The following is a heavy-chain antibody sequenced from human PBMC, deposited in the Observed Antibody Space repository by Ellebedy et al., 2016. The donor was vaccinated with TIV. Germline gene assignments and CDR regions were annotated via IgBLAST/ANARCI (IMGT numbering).Heavy chain of an antibody. J-gene: IGHJ4*02. CDR2: ISYSGLT. D-gene: IGHD3-10*01. CDR3: RKFGDIARDY. CDR1: GGSISSSNYY. Sequence: GSLRLXXSVSGGSISSSNYYWGWIRQPPGKGLEWIGCISYSGLTYYNPSLKSRVTISVDTSKNQFSLKLSSVTAADTAVYYCRKFGDIARDYWGQGTLVTVSS. V-gene: IGHV4-39*07.